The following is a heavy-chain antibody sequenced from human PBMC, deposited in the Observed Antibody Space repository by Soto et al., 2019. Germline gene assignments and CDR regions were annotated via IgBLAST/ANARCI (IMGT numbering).Heavy chain of an antibody. CDR3: ARARSDSAGSSLCRRLDV. J-gene: IGHJ6*02. CDR2: IFFTGAT. V-gene: IGHV4-61*01. D-gene: IGHD3-10*01. CDR1: GDSVTFGHHY. Sequence: QVQLQESGPGLVKPSGTLSLICIVSGDSVTFGHHYWSWIRQPPGKGLEWIGHIFFTGATNYSPYLKSRVTMSVDSSKSQFSLNLTSVTAAESAIYYCARARSDSAGSSLCRRLDVLGQWTTVTVSS.